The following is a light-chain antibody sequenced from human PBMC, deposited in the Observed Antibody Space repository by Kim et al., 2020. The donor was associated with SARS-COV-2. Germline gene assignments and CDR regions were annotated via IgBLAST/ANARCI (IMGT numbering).Light chain of an antibody. Sequence: QGKTDRFTCGGNNIGSKSVHWYQQKPGQAPVLVIYYDSDRPSGIPERFSGSNSGNTATLTISRVEAGDEADYYCQVWDSSSDHWVFGGGTKLTVL. CDR2: YDS. CDR1: NIGSKS. V-gene: IGLV3-21*04. J-gene: IGLJ3*02. CDR3: QVWDSSSDHWV.